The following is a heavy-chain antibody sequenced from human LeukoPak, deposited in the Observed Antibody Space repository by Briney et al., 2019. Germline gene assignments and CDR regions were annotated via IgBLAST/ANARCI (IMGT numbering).Heavy chain of an antibody. D-gene: IGHD3-22*01. J-gene: IGHJ4*02. CDR3: AKVTSVLSGYYDY. CDR1: GFTFSSYA. V-gene: IGHV3-23*01. CDR2: ISGGGGGT. Sequence: GGSLRLSCAASGFTFSSYAMSWVRQAPGKGLEWVSTISGGGGGTYYADSVKGRFNISRDNSKNTLYLQMNSLRAEDTAAYYCAKVTSVLSGYYDYWGQGTLVTVSS.